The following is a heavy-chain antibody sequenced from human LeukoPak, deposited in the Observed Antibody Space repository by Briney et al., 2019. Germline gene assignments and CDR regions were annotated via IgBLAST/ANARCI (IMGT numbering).Heavy chain of an antibody. J-gene: IGHJ5*02. CDR1: GGSFTDYY. Sequence: PSETLSLTCTVSGGSFTDYYWGWVRQPPGKGLEWIGDFYYNGVTSYSPSLKSRVTISVDTSKNQFSLNLTSVTAADTAVYYCVRRNYVSGRIDPWGQGTLVTVSS. CDR3: VRRNYVSGRIDP. CDR2: FYYNGVT. V-gene: IGHV4-59*04. D-gene: IGHD3-16*01.